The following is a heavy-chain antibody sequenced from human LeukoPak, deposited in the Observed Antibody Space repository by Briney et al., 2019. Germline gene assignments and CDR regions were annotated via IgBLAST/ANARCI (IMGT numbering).Heavy chain of an antibody. CDR3: ATEGDWGSFDY. J-gene: IGHJ4*02. D-gene: IGHD2-21*01. V-gene: IGHV1-24*01. Sequence: ASVKVSCKASGYTFTSYGISWVRQAPGKGLEWMGGFDPEDGETIYAQKFQGRVTMTEDTSTDTAYMELSSLRSEDTAVYYCATEGDWGSFDYWGQGTLVTVSS. CDR2: FDPEDGET. CDR1: GYTFTSYG.